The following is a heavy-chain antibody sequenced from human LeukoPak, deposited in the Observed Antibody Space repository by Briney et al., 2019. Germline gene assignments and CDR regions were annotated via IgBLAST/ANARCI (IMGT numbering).Heavy chain of an antibody. V-gene: IGHV3-23*01. CDR1: GFTFSSYA. CDR3: AKGDLGAYDSSGPKGNYFDY. D-gene: IGHD3-22*01. J-gene: IGHJ4*02. CDR2: ISGSGGST. Sequence: GGSLRLSCAASGFTFSSYAMSWVRQAPGKGLEWVSAISGSGGSTYYADSVKGRFTISRDSSKNTLYLQMNSLRAEDTAVYYCAKGDLGAYDSSGPKGNYFDYWGQGTLVTVSS.